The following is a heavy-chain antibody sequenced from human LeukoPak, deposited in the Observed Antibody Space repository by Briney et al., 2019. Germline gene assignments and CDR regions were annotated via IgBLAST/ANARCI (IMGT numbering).Heavy chain of an antibody. CDR3: ARRPSSSWYPYYFDY. J-gene: IGHJ4*02. CDR2: IFFGRTT. V-gene: IGHV4-38-2*02. CDR1: GYSSGYY. D-gene: IGHD6-13*01. Sequence: SETLSLTCTVSGYSSGYYWGWIRQAPGKGLEWIGSIFFGRTTFYDPSLKSRATISIDTSKNQFSLKLSSVTAADTAVYYCARRPSSSWYPYYFDYWGQGTLVTVSS.